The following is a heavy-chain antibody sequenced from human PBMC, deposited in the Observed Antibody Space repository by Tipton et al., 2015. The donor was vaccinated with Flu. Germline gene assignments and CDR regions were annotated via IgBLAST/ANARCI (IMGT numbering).Heavy chain of an antibody. V-gene: IGHV4-59*01. CDR3: ARAGGLYAFDI. CDR2: IYYSGST. Sequence: LRLSCTVSGGSISSYHWSWIRQPPGKGLEWIGYIYYSGSTNYNPSLKSRVTISVDTSKNQFSLKLSSVTAADTAVYYCARAGGLYAFDIWGQGTMVTVSS. CDR1: GGSISSYH. J-gene: IGHJ3*02. D-gene: IGHD1-26*01.